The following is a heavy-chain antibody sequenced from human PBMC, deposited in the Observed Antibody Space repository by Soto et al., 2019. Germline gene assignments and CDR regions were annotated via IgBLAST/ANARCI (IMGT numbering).Heavy chain of an antibody. CDR3: AKDWTHFDY. V-gene: IGHV3-23*01. CDR2: IRGSEDNT. CDR1: GFIFSYYA. Sequence: EVQLLESGGNLVQPGGSLRLSCEASGFIFSYYAMSWVRQAPGKGLEWVSLIRGSEDNTYYADSVKGRFTISRDDSKNKLYLQMNSLSAEDTAVYYCAKDWTHFDYWGQGTLVTVSS. J-gene: IGHJ4*02. D-gene: IGHD3-3*01.